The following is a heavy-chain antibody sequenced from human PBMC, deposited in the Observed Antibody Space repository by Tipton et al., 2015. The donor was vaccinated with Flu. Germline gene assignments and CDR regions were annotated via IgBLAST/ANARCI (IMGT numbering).Heavy chain of an antibody. D-gene: IGHD4-11*01. V-gene: IGHV4-38-2*01. CDR1: GYSIRSSNYY. CDR2: VSRTGST. Sequence: TLSLTCAVSGYSIRSSNYYWGWIRQFPGKGLEWIGSVSRTGSTIYNPSLKSRVTISIDASKNQFSLKMKSVTAADMAVYYCARRDYSNYVSDPKSWFDPWGQGTLVAVSS. CDR3: ARRDYSNYVSDPKSWFDP. J-gene: IGHJ5*02.